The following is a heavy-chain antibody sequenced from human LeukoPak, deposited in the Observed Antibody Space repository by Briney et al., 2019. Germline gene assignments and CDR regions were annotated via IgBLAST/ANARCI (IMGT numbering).Heavy chain of an antibody. Sequence: GGTLRLSCAASGFTFSHAWMSWVRQAPGKGLEWVGRIKSITVGGTTDYNAPVKGRFTISRDDSKNTLYLQMNSLKTDDTAVYYCATGLAGLWGQGTLVTVSS. CDR2: IKSITVGGTT. J-gene: IGHJ4*02. D-gene: IGHD6-19*01. CDR3: ATGLAGL. CDR1: GFTFSHAW. V-gene: IGHV3-15*01.